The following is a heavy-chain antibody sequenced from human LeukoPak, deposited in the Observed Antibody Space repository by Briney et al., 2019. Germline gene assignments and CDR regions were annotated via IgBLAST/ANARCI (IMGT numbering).Heavy chain of an antibody. J-gene: IGHJ4*02. CDR3: ARDIGLHRKSNFDY. D-gene: IGHD2-8*01. Sequence: GSLRLSCAASGFTFSSYAMHWVRQAPGKGLEWVAVISYDGSNKYYADSVKGRFTISRDNSKNTLYLQMNSLRAEDTAVYYCARDIGLHRKSNFDYWGQGTLVTVSS. V-gene: IGHV3-30-3*01. CDR1: GFTFSSYA. CDR2: ISYDGSNK.